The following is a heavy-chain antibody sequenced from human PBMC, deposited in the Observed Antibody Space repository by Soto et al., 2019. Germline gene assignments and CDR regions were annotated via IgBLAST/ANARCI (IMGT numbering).Heavy chain of an antibody. J-gene: IGHJ5*02. D-gene: IGHD3-3*01. V-gene: IGHV1-8*01. Sequence: QVQLVQSGAEVKKPGASVKVSCKASGYTFTSYDINWVRQATGQGLEWMGWMNPNSGNTGYAQKFQGRVTMTRNTSISKAYMELSSLRSEDTAVYYCARGPPRLNYDFWSGYSPCFDPWGQGTLVTVSS. CDR3: ARGPPRLNYDFWSGYSPCFDP. CDR1: GYTFTSYD. CDR2: MNPNSGNT.